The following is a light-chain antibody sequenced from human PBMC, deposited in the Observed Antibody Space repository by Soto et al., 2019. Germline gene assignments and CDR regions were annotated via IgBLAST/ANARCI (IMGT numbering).Light chain of an antibody. J-gene: IGLJ1*01. V-gene: IGLV3-21*02. CDR1: NIGSKS. CDR3: SAYTSSSTFV. CDR2: DDS. Sequence: SYELTQPPSVSVAPGQTARITCGGNNIGSKSVHWYQQRPGQAPVVVVYDDSDRPSGVSSRFSGSKSVNTASLTISGLQAEDEADYYCSAYTSSSTFVFGSGTKVTVL.